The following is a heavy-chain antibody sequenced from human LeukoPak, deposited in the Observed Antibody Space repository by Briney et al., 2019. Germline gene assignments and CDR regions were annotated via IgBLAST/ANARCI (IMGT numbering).Heavy chain of an antibody. Sequence: GGSLRLSCAASGFAVSTDNMSWVRQVPGKGLEWVSVVYSGNDGTNYADSVRGRFTISRDDSKNMVYLQMNNLRLEDAAVYYCTKRSRGYYDYWGQGTLVTVSS. J-gene: IGHJ4*02. CDR1: GFAVSTDN. D-gene: IGHD3-10*01. CDR2: VYSGNDGT. V-gene: IGHV3-66*02. CDR3: TKRSRGYYDY.